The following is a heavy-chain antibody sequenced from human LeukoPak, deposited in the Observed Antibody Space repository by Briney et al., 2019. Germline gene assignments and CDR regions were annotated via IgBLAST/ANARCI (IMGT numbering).Heavy chain of an antibody. CDR3: ARDLRVVITGSFDS. CDR2: INWNGDST. J-gene: IGHJ4*02. CDR1: GFSFDDYG. V-gene: IGHV3-20*04. D-gene: IGHD3-22*01. Sequence: GGSLRLSCAASGFSFDDYGLTWVCQAPGKGLEWDSGINWNGDSTDYADSVKGRFTISRDNAKNSLYRQMNSLRAEDTALYYCARDLRVVITGSFDSWGQGTLVTVSS.